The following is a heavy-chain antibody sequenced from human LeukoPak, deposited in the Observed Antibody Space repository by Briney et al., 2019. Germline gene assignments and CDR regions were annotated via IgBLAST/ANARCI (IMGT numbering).Heavy chain of an antibody. Sequence: GGSLRLSCAASGFTFSSYEMNWVRQAPGKGLEWVSYISSSGSTIYYADSVKGRFTISRDNAKNSLYLQMNSLRAEDTAVYYWARALVDITMVRGDADYWGQGTLVTVSS. J-gene: IGHJ4*02. CDR3: ARALVDITMVRGDADY. D-gene: IGHD3-10*01. CDR1: GFTFSSYE. CDR2: ISSSGSTI. V-gene: IGHV3-48*03.